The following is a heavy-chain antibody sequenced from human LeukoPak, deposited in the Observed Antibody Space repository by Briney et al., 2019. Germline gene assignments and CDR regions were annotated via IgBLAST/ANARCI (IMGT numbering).Heavy chain of an antibody. CDR3: ARQVLGAFDI. CDR2: IYYSGST. Sequence: SETLSLTCTVSGDSISSSSYYWGWIRQPPGQGLEWIGSIYYSGSTYYNPSLKSRVTISVDTSKNQFSLKLSSVTAADTAVYYCARQVLGAFDIWGQGTMVTVSS. CDR1: GDSISSSSYY. D-gene: IGHD3-16*01. V-gene: IGHV4-39*01. J-gene: IGHJ3*02.